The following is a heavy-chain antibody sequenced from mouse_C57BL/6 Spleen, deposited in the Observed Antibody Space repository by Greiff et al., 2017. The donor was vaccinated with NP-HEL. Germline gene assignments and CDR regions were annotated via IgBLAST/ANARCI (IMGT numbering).Heavy chain of an antibody. CDR1: GYAFSSSW. V-gene: IGHV1-82*01. CDR2: IYPGDGDT. D-gene: IGHD1-1*01. Sequence: VQLQQSGPELVKPGASVKISCKASGYAFSSSWMNWVKQRPGKGLEWIGRIYPGDGDTNYNGKFKGKATLTADKSSSTAYMQLSSLTSEDSAVYFCARGRTTVEWYFEVWGTGTTVTVAS. J-gene: IGHJ1*03. CDR3: ARGRTTVEWYFEV.